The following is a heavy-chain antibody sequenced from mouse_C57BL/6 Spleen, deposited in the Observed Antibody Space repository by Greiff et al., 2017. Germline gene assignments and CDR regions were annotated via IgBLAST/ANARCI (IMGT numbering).Heavy chain of an antibody. CDR1: GFTFSSYA. D-gene: IGHD1-1*01. V-gene: IGHV5-9-1*02. Sequence: DVMLVESGEGLVKPGGSLKLSCAASGFTFSSYAMSWVRQTPEKRLEWVAYISSGGDYIYYADTVKGRFTISRDNARNTLYLQMSSLKSEDTAMYYCTRGGGYYYGSSPFAYWGQGTLVTVSA. CDR3: TRGGGYYYGSSPFAY. J-gene: IGHJ3*01. CDR2: ISSGGDYI.